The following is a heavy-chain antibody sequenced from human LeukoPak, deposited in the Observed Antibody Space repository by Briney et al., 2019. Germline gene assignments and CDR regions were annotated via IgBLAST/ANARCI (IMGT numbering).Heavy chain of an antibody. CDR2: IYYSGST. CDR3: ARAERSGSLMGAFDI. J-gene: IGHJ3*02. CDR1: GGSISSYY. Sequence: SETLSLTCTVSGGSISSYYWSWIRQPPGKGLEWIGYIYYSGSTNYNPSLKSRVTISVDTSKNQFSLKLSSVTAADTAVYYCARAERSGSLMGAFDIWGQGTMVTVSS. V-gene: IGHV4-59*01. D-gene: IGHD1-26*01.